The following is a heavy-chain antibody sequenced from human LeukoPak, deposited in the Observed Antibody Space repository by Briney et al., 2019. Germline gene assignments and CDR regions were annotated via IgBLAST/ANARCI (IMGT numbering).Heavy chain of an antibody. J-gene: IGHJ4*02. D-gene: IGHD6-6*01. CDR1: IGSISSHY. V-gene: IGHV4-59*11. Sequence: SGTLSLTCPVSIGSISSHYWSWIRQPAGKGPEWIGYIFYTGSTNYNPSLRSRITMSVDTSRNQFSLRLNSLTAADTAVYFCARAHPAYSSSSGFDYWGQGTLVTVSS. CDR2: IFYTGST. CDR3: ARAHPAYSSSSGFDY.